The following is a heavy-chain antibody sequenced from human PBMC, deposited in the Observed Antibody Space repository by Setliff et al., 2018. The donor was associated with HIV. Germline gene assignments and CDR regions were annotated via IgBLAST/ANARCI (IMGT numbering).Heavy chain of an antibody. V-gene: IGHV4-59*01. CDR2: AHYTERT. CDR1: GGSISSDY. CDR3: ATGRRYGLFNP. D-gene: IGHD1-20*01. Sequence: SETLSLTCSVSGGSISSDYWSWIRQPPGKGLEWIGYAHYTERTDYNPSLKSRVTISVDTSKNQFTLNLNSVTAADTAVYYCATGRRYGLFNPWGQGTLVTVSS. J-gene: IGHJ5*02.